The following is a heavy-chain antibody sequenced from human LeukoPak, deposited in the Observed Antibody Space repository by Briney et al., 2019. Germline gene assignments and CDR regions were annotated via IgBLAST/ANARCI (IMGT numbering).Heavy chain of an antibody. D-gene: IGHD3-3*01. CDR3: ARDDHRITIFGVVRGHPYYYYGMDV. J-gene: IGHJ6*02. CDR2: ISYDGSNK. V-gene: IGHV3-30*03. Sequence: GRSLRLSCAASGFTFSSYGMHWVRQAPGKGLEWVAVISYDGSNKYYADSVKGRFTISRDNSKNTLYLQMNSLRAEDTAVYYCARDDHRITIFGVVRGHPYYYYGMDVWGRGTTVTVSS. CDR1: GFTFSSYG.